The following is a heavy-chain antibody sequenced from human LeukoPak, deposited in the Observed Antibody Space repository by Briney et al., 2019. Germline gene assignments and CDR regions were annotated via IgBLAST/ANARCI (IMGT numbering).Heavy chain of an antibody. J-gene: IGHJ4*02. V-gene: IGHV4-39*01. CDR2: MYYSGST. Sequence: SETLSLTCSVSGGSIRSSSYYWGWIRQAPGKGLEWIGSMYYSGSTYYNPSLKSRVTMSVDTSKNQFSLKLNSVTAADTAVYYCARLENYRYYFDCWGQGTLVTVSS. CDR1: GGSIRSSSYY. D-gene: IGHD1-7*01. CDR3: ARLENYRYYFDC.